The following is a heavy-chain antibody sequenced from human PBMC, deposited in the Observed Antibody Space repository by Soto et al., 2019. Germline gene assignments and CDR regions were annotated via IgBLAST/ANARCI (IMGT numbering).Heavy chain of an antibody. V-gene: IGHV3-53*04. Sequence: AGGSLRLSCADSGFTVSSNYMSWVRQAPGKGLEWVSVIYSGGSTYYADSVKGRFTIFRHNSKNTLYLQMNSLRAEDTAVYYCARDRRAADENYYYYYYMDVWGKGTTVTVSS. CDR3: ARDRRAADENYYYYYYMDV. J-gene: IGHJ6*03. CDR1: GFTVSSNY. D-gene: IGHD6-13*01. CDR2: IYSGGST.